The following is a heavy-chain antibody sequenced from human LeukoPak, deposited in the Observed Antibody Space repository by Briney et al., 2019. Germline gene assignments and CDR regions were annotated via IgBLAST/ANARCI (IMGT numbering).Heavy chain of an antibody. CDR1: DGSISSSSYY. V-gene: IGHV4-39*07. Sequence: SETLSLTCTVSDGSISSSSYYWGWIRQPPGKGLEWIGSIYYSGSTYYNPSLKSRVTISVDTSKNQFSLKLSSVTAADTAVYYCAREGTSHGYSYGLSFDYWGQGTLVTVSS. D-gene: IGHD5-18*01. CDR2: IYYSGST. J-gene: IGHJ4*02. CDR3: AREGTSHGYSYGLSFDY.